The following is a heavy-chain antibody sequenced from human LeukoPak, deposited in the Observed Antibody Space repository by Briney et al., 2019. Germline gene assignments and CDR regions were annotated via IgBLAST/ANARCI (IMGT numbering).Heavy chain of an antibody. CDR3: ARGHHDYAY. CDR1: GASITGQY. J-gene: IGHJ4*02. D-gene: IGHD5-12*01. CDR2: VFHTGRDA. V-gene: IGHV4-59*11. Sequence: PSETLSLTCTVSGASITGQYWGWIGQPPGKGLEWIGYVFHTGRDADYNPSLKNRVTISVDTSKNQFSLRLSSVIPSDTAVYYCARGHHDYAYWGQGVLVTVSS.